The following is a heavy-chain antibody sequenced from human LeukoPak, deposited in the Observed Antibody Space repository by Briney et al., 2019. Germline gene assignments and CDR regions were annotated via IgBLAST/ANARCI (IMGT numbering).Heavy chain of an antibody. CDR1: GYTFTSYA. CDR2: INTNTGNP. D-gene: IGHD2-15*01. CDR3: ARLWVVPGYYGMDV. Sequence: ASVKVSCKASGYTFTSYAMNWVRQAPGQGLEWMGWINTNTGNPTYAQGFTGRFVFSLDTSVSTAYLQISSLKAEDTAVYYCARLWVVPGYYGMDVWRQGTTVTVSS. J-gene: IGHJ6*01. V-gene: IGHV7-4-1*02.